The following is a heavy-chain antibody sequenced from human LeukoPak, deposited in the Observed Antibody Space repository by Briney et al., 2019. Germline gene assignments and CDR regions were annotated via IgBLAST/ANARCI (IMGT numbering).Heavy chain of an antibody. V-gene: IGHV4-34*01. J-gene: IGHJ5*02. Sequence: SETLSLTCAVYGGSFSGYYWNWIRQSPGKGLEWIGEINQSGSTSYNPSLKSRVTISVDTSKNHFSPKVSSVTAADTAVYYCARRWNARLYNWFDPWGQGTLVTVSS. CDR3: ARRWNARLYNWFDP. CDR2: INQSGST. CDR1: GGSFSGYY. D-gene: IGHD1-1*01.